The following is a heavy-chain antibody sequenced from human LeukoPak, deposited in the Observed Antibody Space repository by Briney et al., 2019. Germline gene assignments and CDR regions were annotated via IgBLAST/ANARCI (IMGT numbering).Heavy chain of an antibody. CDR3: ARRIPDGFDI. CDR2: INSDGSSI. CDR1: GFIFSSHW. Sequence: PGGSLRLSCAASGFIFSSHWMHCVRQAPGKGLVWVSRINSDGSSITYADSVKGRFTISRDNAKNTLYLQMNSLRAEDTAVYYCARRIPDGFDIWGQGTMVTVSS. D-gene: IGHD2-15*01. V-gene: IGHV3-74*01. J-gene: IGHJ3*02.